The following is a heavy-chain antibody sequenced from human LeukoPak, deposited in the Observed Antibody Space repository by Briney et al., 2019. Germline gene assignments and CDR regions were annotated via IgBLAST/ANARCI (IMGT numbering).Heavy chain of an antibody. CDR2: ISSSGSTI. CDR1: EFTFRRYS. J-gene: IGHJ6*03. Sequence: GGSLRLSCEASEFTFRRYSMNWVRQAPGKGLEWVSYISSSGSTIYYADSVKGRFTISRDNAKNSLYLQMNSLRAEDTAVYYCARDSLYGSGYYYYMDVWGKGTTVTISS. V-gene: IGHV3-48*04. D-gene: IGHD3-10*01. CDR3: ARDSLYGSGYYYYMDV.